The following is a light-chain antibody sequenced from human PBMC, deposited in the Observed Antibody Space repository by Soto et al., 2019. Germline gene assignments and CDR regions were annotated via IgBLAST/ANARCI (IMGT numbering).Light chain of an antibody. J-gene: IGKJ5*01. V-gene: IGKV1-39*01. Sequence: DIQMTQSPSSLSASLGDTVTISCRASQNIENYLHWYQQKGGKAPEVLLYVASVLKDGVSSRFSGSGYGTDFTLTITNLQPEDFAMYYCQQSFGSPPITFGQGTRLDIK. CDR3: QQSFGSPPIT. CDR2: VAS. CDR1: QNIENY.